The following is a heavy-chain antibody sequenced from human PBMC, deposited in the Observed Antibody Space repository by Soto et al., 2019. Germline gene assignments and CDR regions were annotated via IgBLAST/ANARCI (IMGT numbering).Heavy chain of an antibody. CDR1: GGTFSSYA. J-gene: IGHJ5*02. CDR2: IISIFGTA. V-gene: IGHV1-69*01. CDR3: ARAGGATRQWPFDP. D-gene: IGHD6-19*01. Sequence: QVQLVQSGAEVKKPGSSVKVSCKASGGTFSSYAISWVRQAPGQGLEWMGGIISIFGTANYAQKFQGRVTITADESTSTAYMELSSVTSVDTSVYYCARAGGATRQWPFDPWGQGTLVTVSS.